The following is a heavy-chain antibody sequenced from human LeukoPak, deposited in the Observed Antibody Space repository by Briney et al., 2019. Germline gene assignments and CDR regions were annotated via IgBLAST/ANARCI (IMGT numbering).Heavy chain of an antibody. Sequence: SETLSLTCTVSRDSISTYYWSWIRQPPGKGLEWLGYIFYTGSTKYNPSLKSRVTISVDTSKNQFSLKLSSVTAADTAVYYCARVGGLSYCSGGSCRKYFQHWGQGTLVTVSS. CDR2: IFYTGST. J-gene: IGHJ1*01. V-gene: IGHV4-59*12. D-gene: IGHD2-15*01. CDR3: ARVGGLSYCSGGSCRKYFQH. CDR1: RDSISTYY.